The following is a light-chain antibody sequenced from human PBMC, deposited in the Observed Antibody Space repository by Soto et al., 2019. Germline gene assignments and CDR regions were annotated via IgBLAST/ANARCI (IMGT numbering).Light chain of an antibody. CDR2: AAS. CDR3: QHYVTSPLT. V-gene: IGKV3-20*01. J-gene: IGKJ4*01. CDR1: QSVSSY. Sequence: EIVLTESPGTLSLYPGERATLSCRASQSVSSYLAWYQQKPGQAPRLLIYAASSRATGVPDRFSGSGSGTDFTLTISRLEPEDFAVYYCQHYVTSPLTFGRGTKVDIK.